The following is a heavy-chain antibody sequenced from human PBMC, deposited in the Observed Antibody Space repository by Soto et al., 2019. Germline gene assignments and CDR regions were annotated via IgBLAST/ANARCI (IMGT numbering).Heavy chain of an antibody. J-gene: IGHJ4*02. Sequence: SETLSLTCTVSGGSISSGGYYWSWIRQHPGKGLEWIGYIYYSGSTYYNPSLKSRVTISVDTSKNQFSLKLSSVTAADTAVYYCARGLRFLEWLYFDYWGQGTLVTVSS. CDR2: IYYSGST. CDR3: ARGLRFLEWLYFDY. D-gene: IGHD3-3*01. V-gene: IGHV4-31*03. CDR1: GGSISSGGYY.